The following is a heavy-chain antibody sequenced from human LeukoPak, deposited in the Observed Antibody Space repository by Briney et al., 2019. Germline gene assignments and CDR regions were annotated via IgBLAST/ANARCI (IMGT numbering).Heavy chain of an antibody. CDR3: ARGRSSMVRGYYYYYMDV. D-gene: IGHD3-10*01. CDR1: GGSISSYY. J-gene: IGHJ6*03. V-gene: IGHV4-59*01. Sequence: SETLSLTCTVSGGSISSYYWSWIRQPPGKGLEWLGYIYYSGSTNYNPSLKSRVTISVDTSKNQFSLKLSSVTAADTAVYYCARGRSSMVRGYYYYYMDVWGKGTTVTISS. CDR2: IYYSGST.